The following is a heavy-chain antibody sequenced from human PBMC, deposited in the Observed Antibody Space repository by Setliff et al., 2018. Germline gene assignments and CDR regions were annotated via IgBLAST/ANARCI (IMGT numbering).Heavy chain of an antibody. V-gene: IGHV3-21*01. Sequence: SWVRQPPGKGLEWVSSISPDSIHIYYADSVKGRFTISRDNARDSLYLHMNSLGAEDTAVYYCARSPANGGHDAFDIWGQGTMVTVSS. CDR2: ISPDSIHI. D-gene: IGHD6-25*01. CDR3: ARSPANGGHDAFDI. J-gene: IGHJ3*02.